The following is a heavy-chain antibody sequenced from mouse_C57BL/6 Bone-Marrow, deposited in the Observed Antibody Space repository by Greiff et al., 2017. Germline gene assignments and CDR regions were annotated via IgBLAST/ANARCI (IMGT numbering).Heavy chain of an antibody. CDR3: TTYYGSSPYYYAMDY. J-gene: IGHJ4*01. CDR2: IDPENGDT. Sequence: VQLKQSGAELVRPGASVKLSCTASGFNIKDDYMHWVKQRPEQGLEWIGWIDPENGDTEYASKFQGKATITADTSSNTAYLQLSSLTSEDTAVYYCTTYYGSSPYYYAMDYWGQGTSVTVSS. D-gene: IGHD1-1*01. CDR1: GFNIKDDY. V-gene: IGHV14-4*01.